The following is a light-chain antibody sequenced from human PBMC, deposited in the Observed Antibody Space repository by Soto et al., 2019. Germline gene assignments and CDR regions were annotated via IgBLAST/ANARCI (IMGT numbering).Light chain of an antibody. J-gene: IGKJ1*01. CDR3: QQYNNWRLT. CDR1: QSISSW. CDR2: DAS. V-gene: IGKV1-5*01. Sequence: DIQMTQSPSTLSASVGDRVTITCRASQSISSWLAWYQQKPGKAPKLLIYDASSLESGVPSRFSGSGSGTEFTLTISSLQPDDFAVYYCQQYNNWRLTFGQGTKVDI.